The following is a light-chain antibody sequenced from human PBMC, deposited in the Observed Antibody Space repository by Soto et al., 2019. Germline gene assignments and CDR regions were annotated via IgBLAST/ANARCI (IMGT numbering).Light chain of an antibody. V-gene: IGLV4-69*01. CDR3: QTWGSGIVV. CDR1: SGHSNYA. Sequence: QLVLTQSPSASASLGASVKLTCTLSSGHSNYAIEWHQQQSEKGPRYLMKLNSDGSHSKGDGIPARFSGSSSGAERYLTISCIQSDDQADSYCQTWGSGIVVFGGRTQLTV. CDR2: LNSDGSH. J-gene: IGLJ2*01.